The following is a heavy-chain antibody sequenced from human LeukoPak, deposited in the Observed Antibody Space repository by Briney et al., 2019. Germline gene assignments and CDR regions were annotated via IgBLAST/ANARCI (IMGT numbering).Heavy chain of an antibody. CDR1: GYMFTTYY. Sequence: ASVKVSCKTSGYMFTTYYPHWVRQAPGQGLEWMGWINPNSGGTNYAQKFQGRVTMTRDTSISTAYMELSGLRSDDTAVYYCARDMRRGTGDYWGQGTLVTVSS. CDR2: INPNSGGT. D-gene: IGHD3-10*01. V-gene: IGHV1-2*02. CDR3: ARDMRRGTGDY. J-gene: IGHJ4*02.